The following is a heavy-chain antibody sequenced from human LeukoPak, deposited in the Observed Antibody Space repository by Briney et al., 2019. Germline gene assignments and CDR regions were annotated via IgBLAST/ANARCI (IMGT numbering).Heavy chain of an antibody. D-gene: IGHD4-11*01. CDR2: VDHTGST. Sequence: SPSETLSLTCTVSDDSITTYYWTWIRQPPGKGLEWIGYVDHTGSTKFNPSLNGRVSISRDTSNNFFSLRLRSVTAADTAVYFCARGRVSSSTWYSTYYYFFYMDFWGKGTTVTVSS. CDR3: ARGRVSSSTWYSTYYYFFYMDF. J-gene: IGHJ6*03. V-gene: IGHV4-59*01. CDR1: DDSITTYY.